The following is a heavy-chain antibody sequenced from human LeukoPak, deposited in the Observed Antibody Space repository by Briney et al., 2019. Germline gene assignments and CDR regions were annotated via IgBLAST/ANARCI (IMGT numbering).Heavy chain of an antibody. Sequence: ASVKVSCKASGGSFSSYGISWVRQAPGQGLEWMGGIIPMLGRSNYAQKFQGRVTISTDESTSTAYMEMSSLRSEDTAVYYCAREDHTANNWFDPWGQGTLVTVSS. V-gene: IGHV1-69*05. D-gene: IGHD5-18*01. CDR3: AREDHTANNWFDP. J-gene: IGHJ5*02. CDR1: GGSFSSYG. CDR2: IIPMLGRS.